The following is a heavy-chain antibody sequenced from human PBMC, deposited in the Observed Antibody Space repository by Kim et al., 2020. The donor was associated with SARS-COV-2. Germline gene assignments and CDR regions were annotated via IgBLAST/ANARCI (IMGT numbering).Heavy chain of an antibody. V-gene: IGHV5-51*01. Sequence: SLQGQVTISADKSISTAYLQWSSLKASDTAMYYCARQIAVTAISNWFDPWGQGTLVTVSS. D-gene: IGHD2-21*02. CDR3: ARQIAVTAISNWFDP. J-gene: IGHJ5*02.